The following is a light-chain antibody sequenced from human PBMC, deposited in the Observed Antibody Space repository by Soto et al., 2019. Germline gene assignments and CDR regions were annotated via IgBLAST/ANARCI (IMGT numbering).Light chain of an antibody. J-gene: IGLJ2*01. CDR3: CSYAGSYTFVV. CDR1: SSDIGAYKY. CDR2: DVN. V-gene: IGLV2-11*01. Sequence: QSALTQPRSVSGSPGQSVTISCSGSSSDIGAYKYVSWIRQHPGKAPKLMIYDVNKRPSGVPDRFSASKSGNTASLTISGLQADDEADYYCCSYAGSYTFVVFGGGTQLTVL.